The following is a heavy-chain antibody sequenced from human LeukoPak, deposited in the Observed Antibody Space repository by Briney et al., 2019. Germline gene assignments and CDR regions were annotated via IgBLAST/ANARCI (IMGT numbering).Heavy chain of an antibody. CDR1: GGSIRSGSYY. V-gene: IGHV4-61*02. J-gene: IGHJ4*02. CDR2: IYISGST. CDR3: ARDLVDTVMSHLVLFDY. D-gene: IGHD5-18*01. Sequence: KPSQTLSLTCTVSGGSIRSGSYYWSWIRQCAGKGLEWIGRIYISGSTKYNPSLKSRVTISVDTSKNQFSLKLSSVTAADTAVYYCARDLVDTVMSHLVLFDYWGQGTLVTVSS.